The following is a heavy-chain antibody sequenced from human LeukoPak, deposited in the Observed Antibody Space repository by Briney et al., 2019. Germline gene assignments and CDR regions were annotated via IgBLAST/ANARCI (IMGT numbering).Heavy chain of an antibody. Sequence: RASVKVSCKASGYTFSSYDINWVRQATGQGLEWMGWMSPNSGNTGYAQKFQGRVNMTRNTSISTAYMELSSLRSEDTAVYYCARANYGSGSYDNNYFDYWGQGTLVTVSS. D-gene: IGHD3-10*01. CDR1: GYTFSSYD. CDR3: ARANYGSGSYDNNYFDY. J-gene: IGHJ4*02. CDR2: MSPNSGNT. V-gene: IGHV1-8*01.